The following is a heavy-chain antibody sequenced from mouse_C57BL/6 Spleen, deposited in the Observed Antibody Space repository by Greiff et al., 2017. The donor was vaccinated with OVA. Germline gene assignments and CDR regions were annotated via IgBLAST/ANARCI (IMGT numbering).Heavy chain of an antibody. CDR1: GFSLTSYG. J-gene: IGHJ1*03. V-gene: IGHV2-4*01. Sequence: VKLQQSGPGLVQPSQSLSITCTVSGFSLTSYGVHWVRQPPGKGLEWLGVIWSGGSTDYNAAFISRLSISKDNSKSQVFFKMNSLQADDTAIYYCAKNRGSNYWYFDVWGTGTTVTVSS. D-gene: IGHD1-1*01. CDR2: IWSGGST. CDR3: AKNRGSNYWYFDV.